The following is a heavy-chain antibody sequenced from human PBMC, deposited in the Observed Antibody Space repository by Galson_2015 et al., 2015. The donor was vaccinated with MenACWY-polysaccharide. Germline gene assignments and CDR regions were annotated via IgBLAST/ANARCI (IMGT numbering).Heavy chain of an antibody. CDR1: GVSITKYY. D-gene: IGHD1-26*01. J-gene: IGHJ5*02. CDR2: AFSGGTA. CDR3: ARDRIVSRPEGFAP. Sequence: ETLSLTCSVSGVSITKYYWSWIRLPAGKGPEWIGRAFSGGTADYNPSLKSRVTMSVDVAEDQISLRMTSVTAADTALYFCARDRIVSRPEGFAPWGQGTLVIVSS. V-gene: IGHV4-4*07.